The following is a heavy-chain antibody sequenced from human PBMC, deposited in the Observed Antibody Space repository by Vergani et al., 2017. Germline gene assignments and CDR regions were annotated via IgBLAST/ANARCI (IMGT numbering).Heavy chain of an antibody. D-gene: IGHD6-19*01. V-gene: IGHV4-59*01. Sequence: QVQLQESAPGLVKPSETLSLTSTVSGGSTSSYYWSWIRQPPGKGLEWIGYIYYSGSTNSNPSLKSRVTISVDTSKNQFSLKLSSVTAADTAVYYCARGIAVAGKGIDYWGQGTLVTVSS. CDR3: ARGIAVAGKGIDY. J-gene: IGHJ4*02. CDR2: IYYSGST. CDR1: GGSTSSYY.